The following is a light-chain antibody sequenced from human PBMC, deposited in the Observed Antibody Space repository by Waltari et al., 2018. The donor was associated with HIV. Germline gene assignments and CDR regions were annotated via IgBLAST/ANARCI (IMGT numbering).Light chain of an antibody. V-gene: IGLV1-47*01. CDR2: RDN. CDR3: ATWDDSLSGWV. J-gene: IGLJ3*02. CDR1: SSNIGSNY. Sequence: QSVLTQPPSASATPGQTVAISCSGGSSNIGSNYVSCYQQFPGAAPRLLIFRDNQRPSGVPDRFSGSKSDTSASLAISGLRSEDEANYFCATWDDSLSGWVFGAGTKLAVL.